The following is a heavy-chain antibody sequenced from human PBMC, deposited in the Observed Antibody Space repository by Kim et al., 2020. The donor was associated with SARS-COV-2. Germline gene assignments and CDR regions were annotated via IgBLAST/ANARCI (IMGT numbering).Heavy chain of an antibody. V-gene: IGHV1-2*06. J-gene: IGHJ4*02. CDR1: GYTFTGYY. D-gene: IGHD6-19*01. CDR2: INPNSGGT. CDR3: ARGKQWLVRGFDY. Sequence: ASVKVSCKASGYTFTGYYMHWVRQAPGQGLEWMGRINPNSGGTNYAQKFQGRVTMTRDTSISTAYMELSRLRSDDTAVYYCARGKQWLVRGFDYWGQGTLVTVSS.